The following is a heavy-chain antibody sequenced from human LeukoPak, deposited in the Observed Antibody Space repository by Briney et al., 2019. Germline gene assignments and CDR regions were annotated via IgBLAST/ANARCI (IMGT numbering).Heavy chain of an antibody. Sequence: PGGSLRLSCAASGFTFGCYAMSWDRQAPGKGLEWVSAISGSGGSTYYADSVKGRFTISRDNSKNTLYLQMNSMRPEDTAVYYCAKDSTARIVVVIDYWGQGTMVTVSS. CDR3: AKDSTARIVVVIDY. CDR2: ISGSGGST. CDR1: GFTFGCYA. V-gene: IGHV3-23*01. D-gene: IGHD3-22*01. J-gene: IGHJ4*02.